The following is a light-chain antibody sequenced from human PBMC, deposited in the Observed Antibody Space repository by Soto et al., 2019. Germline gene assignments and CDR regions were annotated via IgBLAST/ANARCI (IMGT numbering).Light chain of an antibody. CDR2: AAS. V-gene: IGKV1-6*01. CDR1: QGIRND. J-gene: IGKJ2*01. CDR3: LQDYNYPYS. Sequence: AIQMTQSPSSLSASVGDRVTITCRASQGIRNDLAWYQQKPGKAPKLLIYAASSLQSGVPSRISGSGSGTDFALTIGSLQPEDFATYFCLQDYNYPYSFGQGTKLQIK.